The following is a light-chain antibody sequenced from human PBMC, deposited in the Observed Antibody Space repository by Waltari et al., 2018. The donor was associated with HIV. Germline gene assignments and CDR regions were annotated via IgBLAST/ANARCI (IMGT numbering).Light chain of an antibody. CDR2: GAS. Sequence: EIVMTQSLVTLSVSPGERATLSCRASQSVSSDLAWFQQKPGQAPTLLIYGASNRATGIPARFSGSGSGTEFTLTIGSLQSEDFAVYYCQQYNKWPCSFGGGTKVEIK. CDR3: QQYNKWPCS. V-gene: IGKV3-15*01. J-gene: IGKJ4*01. CDR1: QSVSSD.